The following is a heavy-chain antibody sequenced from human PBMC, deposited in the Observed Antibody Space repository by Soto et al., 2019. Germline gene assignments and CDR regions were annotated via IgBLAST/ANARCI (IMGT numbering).Heavy chain of an antibody. V-gene: IGHV3-7*01. CDR1: GFTFSSYW. Sequence: EVQLVESGGGLVQPGGSLSLSCAASGFTFSSYWMSWVRQAPGKGLEWVANVKGDGRDTYYVDSVKGRFTISRDNATNSLYMQMNSLRTEGTGLDYCAAYAAAPGNNWGQGTLVTVSS. CDR2: VKGDGRDT. CDR3: AAYAAAPGNN. D-gene: IGHD6-13*01. J-gene: IGHJ4*02.